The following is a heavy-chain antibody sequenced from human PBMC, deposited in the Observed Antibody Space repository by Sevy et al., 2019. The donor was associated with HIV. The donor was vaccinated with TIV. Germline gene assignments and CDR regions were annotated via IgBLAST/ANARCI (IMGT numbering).Heavy chain of an antibody. CDR2: IYSGGST. CDR1: GFTVSSNY. J-gene: IGHJ4*02. CDR3: ARSKRGQQLVGFDY. V-gene: IGHV3-53*01. Sequence: GGSLRLSCAASGFTVSSNYMSWVRQAPGKGLEWVSVIYSGGSTYYADSVKGRFTISGDNSKNTLYLQMNSLRAEDTAVYYCARSKRGQQLVGFDYWGQGTLVTVSS. D-gene: IGHD6-13*01.